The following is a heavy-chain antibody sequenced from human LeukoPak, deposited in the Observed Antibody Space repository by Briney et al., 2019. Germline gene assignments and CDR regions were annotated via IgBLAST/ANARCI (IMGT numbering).Heavy chain of an antibody. CDR2: ISYDGSNI. Sequence: PGWSLRLSCAASGFTFSNCAMHWVRQAPGKGLEWVALISYDGSNIFYADSVKGRFTISRDNSKNTLYLQMNSLRVEDTALYYCAREMTTVVGKNFDYWGQGTLVTVSS. J-gene: IGHJ4*02. CDR3: AREMTTVVGKNFDY. V-gene: IGHV3-30-3*01. CDR1: GFTFSNCA. D-gene: IGHD4-23*01.